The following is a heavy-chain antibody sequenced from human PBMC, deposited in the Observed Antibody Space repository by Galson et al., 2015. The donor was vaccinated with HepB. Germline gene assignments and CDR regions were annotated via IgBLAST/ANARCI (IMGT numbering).Heavy chain of an antibody. CDR3: ARDLPFGIAVAGTRAAAALDY. V-gene: IGHV3-7*03. CDR2: IKQDGSEK. CDR1: GFTFSSYW. Sequence: SLRLSCAASGFTFSSYWMSWVRQAPGKGLEWVANIKQDGSEKYYMDSVKGRFTISRDNAKNSLYLQMNSLRAEDTAVYYCARDLPFGIAVAGTRAAAALDYWGQGTLVTVSS. D-gene: IGHD6-19*01. J-gene: IGHJ4*02.